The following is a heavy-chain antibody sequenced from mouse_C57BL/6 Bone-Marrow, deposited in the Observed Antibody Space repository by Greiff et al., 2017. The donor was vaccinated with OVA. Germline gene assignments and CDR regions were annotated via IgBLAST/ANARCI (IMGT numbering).Heavy chain of an antibody. CDR3: ARCLLLRYFDY. D-gene: IGHD1-1*01. CDR1: GYTFTSYG. CDR2: IYPRSGNT. Sequence: QVQLKESGAELARPGASVKLSCKASGYTFTSYGISWVKQRTGQGLEWIGEIYPRSGNTYYNEKFKGKATLTADKSSSTAYMELRSLTSEDSAVYFCARCLLLRYFDYWGQGTTLTVSS. V-gene: IGHV1-81*01. J-gene: IGHJ2*01.